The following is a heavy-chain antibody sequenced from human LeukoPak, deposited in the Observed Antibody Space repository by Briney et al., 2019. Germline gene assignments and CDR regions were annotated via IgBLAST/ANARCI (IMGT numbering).Heavy chain of an antibody. CDR1: GFTFNNAW. Sequence: PGGSLRLSCAASGFTFNNAWMSWVRQAPGKGLEWVARIKSKTDGGTTDYAAPVKGRFTVSRDDSKSTLYLQMNSLKAEDTAMYYCTTDRIVAVGPQFDYWGQGTLVTASS. CDR3: TTDRIVAVGPQFDY. D-gene: IGHD6-13*01. V-gene: IGHV3-15*01. J-gene: IGHJ4*02. CDR2: IKSKTDGGTT.